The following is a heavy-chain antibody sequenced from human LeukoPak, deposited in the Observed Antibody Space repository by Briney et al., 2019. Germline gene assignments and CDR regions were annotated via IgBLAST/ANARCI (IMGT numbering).Heavy chain of an antibody. CDR3: ARVAAEVVGLPGAIGFGWLRRDYYYMDV. Sequence: ASVKVSCKASGYKFTSFSINWVRQVPGQGLEWMGWISAYNTNTNYVRKFEGRVTMTTDTSTNTAHMDLRSLRSDDTAVYYCARVAAEVVGLPGAIGFGWLRRDYYYMDVWGKGTTVTVSS. D-gene: IGHD2-2*02. CDR2: ISAYNTNT. V-gene: IGHV1-18*01. J-gene: IGHJ6*03. CDR1: GYKFTSFS.